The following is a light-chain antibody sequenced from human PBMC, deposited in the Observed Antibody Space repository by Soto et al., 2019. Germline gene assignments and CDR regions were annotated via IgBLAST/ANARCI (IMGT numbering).Light chain of an antibody. CDR1: QSVSSY. V-gene: IGKV3-11*01. CDR3: HHLSNRTRT. Sequence: EIVLPQSPATLSLSPVESATLSCRASQSVSSYLSWYQHKPGQAPRLLIYDASNRATGIPERFSGSGSRTDFTLTISILEPADFAVYYYHHLSNRTRTFGQGTKVELK. J-gene: IGKJ1*01. CDR2: DAS.